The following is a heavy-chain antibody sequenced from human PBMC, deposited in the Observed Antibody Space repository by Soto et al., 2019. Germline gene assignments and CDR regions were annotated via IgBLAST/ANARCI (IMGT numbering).Heavy chain of an antibody. D-gene: IGHD2-21*02. CDR3: ARDKAVVTPNYYYYYGMDV. CDR2: IYYSGST. V-gene: IGHV4-31*03. CDR1: GGSISSGGYY. Sequence: QVQLQESGPGLVKPSQTLSLTCTVSGGSISSGGYYWSWIRQHPGKGLEWIGYIYYSGSTYYNPSLKSRVTISVDTSKNQFSLKLSSVTAADTAVYYCARDKAVVTPNYYYYYGMDVWGQGTTVTVSS. J-gene: IGHJ6*02.